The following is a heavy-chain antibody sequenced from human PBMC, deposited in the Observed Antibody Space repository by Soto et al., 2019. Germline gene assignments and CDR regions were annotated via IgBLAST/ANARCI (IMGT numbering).Heavy chain of an antibody. V-gene: IGHV3-21*01. Sequence: GGSLRLSCAASGFTFSSYSMNWVRQAPGKGLEWVSSISSSSSYIYYADSVKGRFTISRDNAKNSLYLQMNSLRAEDTAVYYCARTSVVAATRVYYFDYWGQGTLVTVSS. CDR3: ARTSVVAATRVYYFDY. D-gene: IGHD2-15*01. J-gene: IGHJ4*02. CDR2: ISSSSSYI. CDR1: GFTFSSYS.